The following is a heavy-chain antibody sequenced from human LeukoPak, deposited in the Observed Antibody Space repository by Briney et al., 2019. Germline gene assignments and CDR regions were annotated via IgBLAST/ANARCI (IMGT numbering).Heavy chain of an antibody. J-gene: IGHJ5*02. CDR2: IYPGDSDT. D-gene: IGHD7-27*01. CDR1: GYSFTSYW. V-gene: IGHV5-51*01. Sequence: GESLKISCKTSGYSFTSYWIGWVRQMPGKGLEWMGIIYPGDSDTRYSPSFQGQVTISADKSISTAYLQWSSLKASDTAMYYCARHYRWGGDEANWFDPWGQGTLVTVSS. CDR3: ARHYRWGGDEANWFDP.